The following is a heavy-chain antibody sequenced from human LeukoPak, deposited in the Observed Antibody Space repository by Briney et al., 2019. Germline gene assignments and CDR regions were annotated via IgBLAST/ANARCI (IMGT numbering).Heavy chain of an antibody. V-gene: IGHV3-30*03. CDR3: ARDGGRIAAAGIVYYYYGMDV. Sequence: PGGSLRLSCAASGFTFSSYGMHWVRQAPGKGLEWVAVISYDGSNKYYADSVKGRFTISRDNSKNTLYLQMNSLRAEDTAVYYCARDGGRIAAAGIVYYYYGMDVWGQGTTVTVSS. CDR1: GFTFSSYG. CDR2: ISYDGSNK. J-gene: IGHJ6*02. D-gene: IGHD6-13*01.